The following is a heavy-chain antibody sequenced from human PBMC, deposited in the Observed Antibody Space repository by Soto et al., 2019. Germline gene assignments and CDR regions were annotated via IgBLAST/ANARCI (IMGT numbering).Heavy chain of an antibody. J-gene: IGHJ6*02. D-gene: IGHD3-3*01. V-gene: IGHV3-48*02. CDR3: AREYYDFWSGYPYGMDV. CDR1: GFTFSSYS. Sequence: PGGSLRLSCAASGFTFSSYSMNWVRQAPGKGLEWVSYISSSSSTIYYADSVKGRFTISRDNAKNSLYLQMNSLRDEDTAVYYCAREYYDFWSGYPYGMDVWGQGTTVTVSS. CDR2: ISSSSSTI.